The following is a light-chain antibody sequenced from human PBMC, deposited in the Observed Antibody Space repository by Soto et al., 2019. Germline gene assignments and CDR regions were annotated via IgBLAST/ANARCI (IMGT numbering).Light chain of an antibody. V-gene: IGLV1-44*01. CDR2: SNN. Sequence: QSVLTQPPSASGTPGQRVTISCSGSNSNIGSNTVNWYRQLPGTAPKLRIYSNNQRPSGVPDRFSGPRSGTSASLAISGLQSDDEADYYCAAWDDSLSGRVIFGGGTKLTVL. J-gene: IGLJ2*01. CDR1: NSNIGSNT. CDR3: AAWDDSLSGRVI.